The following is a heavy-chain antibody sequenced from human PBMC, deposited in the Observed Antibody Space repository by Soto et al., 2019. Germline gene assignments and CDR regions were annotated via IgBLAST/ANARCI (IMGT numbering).Heavy chain of an antibody. CDR3: TRRSSGDYYLDY. CDR2: IRSETYGGTT. CDR1: GFTFGDYA. V-gene: IGHV3-49*03. J-gene: IGHJ4*02. Sequence: LRLSCSASGFTFGDYAMSWFRQAPGKGLEWLSFIRSETYGGTTEYAASVIGRFTISRDDSKSIAYLQMDSLKTEDTAVYYCTRRSSGDYYLDYWGQGTLVTVSS. D-gene: IGHD6-6*01.